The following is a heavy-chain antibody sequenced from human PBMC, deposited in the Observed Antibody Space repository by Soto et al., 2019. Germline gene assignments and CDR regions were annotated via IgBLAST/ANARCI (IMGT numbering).Heavy chain of an antibody. D-gene: IGHD5-12*01. V-gene: IGHV3-15*07. Sequence: GGSLRLSCAASGFTFSNAWMNWVRQAPGKGLEWVGRIKSKTDGGTTDYAAPVKGRFTISRDDSKNTLYLQMNSLKTEDTAVYYCTTDRYSGYALYYYYYGMDVWGQGTTVTVSS. J-gene: IGHJ6*02. CDR3: TTDRYSGYALYYYYYGMDV. CDR2: IKSKTDGGTT. CDR1: GFTFSNAW.